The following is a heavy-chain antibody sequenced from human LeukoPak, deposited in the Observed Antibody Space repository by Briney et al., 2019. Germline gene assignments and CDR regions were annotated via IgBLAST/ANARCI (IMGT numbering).Heavy chain of an antibody. Sequence: PGGSLRLSCAASGFTFSSYAMSWVRQAPGKGLEWVSVIYSGGSTYYADSVKGRFTISRHNSKNTLYLQMNSLRAEDTAVYYCARGVAAAGFDYWGQGTLVTVSS. CDR3: ARGVAAAGFDY. CDR1: GFTFSSYA. V-gene: IGHV3-53*04. CDR2: IYSGGST. J-gene: IGHJ4*02. D-gene: IGHD6-13*01.